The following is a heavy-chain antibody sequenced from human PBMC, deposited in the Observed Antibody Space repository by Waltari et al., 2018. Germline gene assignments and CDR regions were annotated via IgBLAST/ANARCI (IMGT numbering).Heavy chain of an antibody. CDR3: ARPRAMGEIDH. J-gene: IGHJ4*02. D-gene: IGHD3-16*01. CDR1: GFAFSSYT. V-gene: IGHV3-21*01. Sequence: EVKVVQSGGGLVRPGGSLTLSCSASGFAFSSYTMDWVRRAPGKGLAWVSSISSNSRYKNYADSTKGQFTISRDNAKNSLYLLMNGLRVEDTAIYFCARPRAMGEIDHWGQGTLVAVSS. CDR2: ISSNSRYK.